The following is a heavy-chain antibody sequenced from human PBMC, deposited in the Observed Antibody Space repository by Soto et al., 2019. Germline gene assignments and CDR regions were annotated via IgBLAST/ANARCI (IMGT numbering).Heavy chain of an antibody. J-gene: IGHJ5*02. CDR2: IYDSGST. Sequence: QLQLQESGPGLVKPSETLSLTCTVSGGSISNRSHYWGWIRQPPGKGLEWIGTIYDSGSTYYNPSPGIRISISVDTPKTQFSLKLNSVTAADAAVYYCASHDYYGSGSYSWGQGTLVSVSS. CDR1: GGSISNRSHY. D-gene: IGHD3-10*01. CDR3: ASHDYYGSGSYS. V-gene: IGHV4-39*01.